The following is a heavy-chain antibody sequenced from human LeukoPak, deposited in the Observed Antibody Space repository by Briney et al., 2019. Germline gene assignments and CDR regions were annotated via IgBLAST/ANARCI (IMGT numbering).Heavy chain of an antibody. V-gene: IGHV4-34*01. CDR2: INHSGST. D-gene: IGHD4-17*01. CDR1: GGSFSGYY. J-gene: IGHJ6*02. Sequence: SETLSLTCAVYGGSFSGYYWSWIRQPPGKGLEWIGEINHSGSTNYNPSLKSRVTISVDTSKNQFSLKLSSVTAADTAVYYCARSSRGYGDRRPNYGMDVWGQGTTVTVSS. CDR3: ARSSRGYGDRRPNYGMDV.